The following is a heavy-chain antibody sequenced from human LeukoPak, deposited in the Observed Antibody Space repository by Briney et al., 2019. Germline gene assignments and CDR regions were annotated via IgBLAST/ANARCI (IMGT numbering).Heavy chain of an antibody. CDR1: GFTFSSYA. CDR2: ISGSGGST. J-gene: IGHJ3*02. Sequence: GGSRRLSCAASGFTFSSYAMSWVRQAPGKGLEWVSAISGSGGSTYYADSVKGRFTISRDNSKNTLYLQMNSLRAEDTAVYYCAKDLLDIVVVIAINDAFDIWGQGTMVTVSS. D-gene: IGHD2-21*01. CDR3: AKDLLDIVVVIAINDAFDI. V-gene: IGHV3-23*01.